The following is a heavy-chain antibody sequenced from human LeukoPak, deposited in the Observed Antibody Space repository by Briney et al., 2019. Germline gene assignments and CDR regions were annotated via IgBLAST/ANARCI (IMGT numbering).Heavy chain of an antibody. CDR2: INWNGGST. J-gene: IGHJ4*02. V-gene: IGHV3-20*04. Sequence: PGGSLRLXCAASGFTFDDYGMNWVRQAPGKGLEWVSGINWNGGSTGYADSVKGRFTISRDNAKNSLHLQMNSLRAEDTALYYCARGDYYGSGSSGGDYWGQGTLVTVSS. CDR1: GFTFDDYG. CDR3: ARGDYYGSGSSGGDY. D-gene: IGHD3-10*01.